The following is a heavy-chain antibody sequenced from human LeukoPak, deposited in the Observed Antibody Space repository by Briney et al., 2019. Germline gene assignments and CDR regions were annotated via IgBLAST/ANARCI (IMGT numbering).Heavy chain of an antibody. CDR2: IIPIFGTA. CDR3: ARQLFNSRAVAGSWFDP. V-gene: IGHV1-69*05. J-gene: IGHJ5*02. CDR1: GGTFSSYA. D-gene: IGHD6-19*01. Sequence: ASVKVSCKASGGTFSSYAISWVRQAPGQGLEWMGGIIPIFGTANYAQKFQGRVTITTDESTSTAYMELSSLRSEDTAVYYCARQLFNSRAVAGSWFDPWAREPWSPSPQ.